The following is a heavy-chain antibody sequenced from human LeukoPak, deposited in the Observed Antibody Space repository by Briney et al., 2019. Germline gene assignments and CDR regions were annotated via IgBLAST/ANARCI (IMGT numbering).Heavy chain of an antibody. CDR2: IYYSGTT. V-gene: IGHV4-59*01. CDR1: GGSISNSY. J-gene: IGHJ4*02. D-gene: IGHD5-12*01. Sequence: SETLSLSCTVSGGSISNSYWNWIRQPPGKGLEWIGYIYYSGTTNYNRSLRSRVTISVDTSKNQFSLRLTSVTAADTAVYYCARGFDSKSTYFDYWGQGTLVTVSS. CDR3: ARGFDSKSTYFDY.